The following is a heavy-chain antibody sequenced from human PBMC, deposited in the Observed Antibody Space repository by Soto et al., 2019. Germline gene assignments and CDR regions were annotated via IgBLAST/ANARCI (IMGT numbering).Heavy chain of an antibody. V-gene: IGHV1-18*01. CDR2: ISAYNGNT. Sequence: ASVPVSCPASGSTFPSYGISWVRQAPGQGLEWMGWISAYNGNTNYAQKLQGRVTMTTDTSTSTAYMELRSLRSDDTAVYYCARDRGWYGPDYWGQGTLVTVSS. CDR3: ARDRGWYGPDY. D-gene: IGHD6-19*01. CDR1: GSTFPSYG. J-gene: IGHJ4*02.